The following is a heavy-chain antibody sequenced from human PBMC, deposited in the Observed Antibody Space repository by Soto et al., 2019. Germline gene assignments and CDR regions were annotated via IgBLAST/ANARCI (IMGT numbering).Heavy chain of an antibody. J-gene: IGHJ5*01. CDR1: GASISSNYW. CDR2: IFYNEGA. D-gene: IGHD1-20*01. Sequence: QVQLQESGPGLVEPSGTLSLTCAVSGASISSNYWWSWVRQSPGEGLQWIGEIFYNEGANYNPSLKSRVAISVDTSQIQTFLKLTSITAADTAIYYCGRNGAYNIDSWGQGTLVTVSS. CDR3: GRNGAYNIDS. V-gene: IGHV4-4*02.